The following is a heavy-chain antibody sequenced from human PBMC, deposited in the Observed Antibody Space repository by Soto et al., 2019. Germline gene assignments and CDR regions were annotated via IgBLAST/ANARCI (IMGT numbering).Heavy chain of an antibody. D-gene: IGHD3-3*01. CDR3: ARSGSRGVVITSYYYYGMDV. V-gene: IGHV4-34*01. CDR2: INHSGST. J-gene: IGHJ6*02. CDR1: CGNIIGFG. Sequence: TLETNPLTNTVFCGNIIGFGWRRISQHTGKGLEWIGEINHSGSTNYNPSLKSRVTISVDTSTSTAYMELSSLRSEDTAVYYCARSGSRGVVITSYYYYGMDVWGQGTTVTVSS.